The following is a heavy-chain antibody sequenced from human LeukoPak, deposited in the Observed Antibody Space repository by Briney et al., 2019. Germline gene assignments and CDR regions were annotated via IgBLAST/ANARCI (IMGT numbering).Heavy chain of an antibody. Sequence: SETLSLTCTVSGGSISSYYWSWVRQPPGKGLEWIGYIYYSGSTNYNPSLKSRVTISVDTSKNQFSLKLSSVTAADTAVYYCARGDSWELLSYYYGMDVWGQGTTVTVSS. V-gene: IGHV4-59*01. D-gene: IGHD1-26*01. CDR1: GGSISSYY. CDR3: ARGDSWELLSYYYGMDV. CDR2: IYYSGST. J-gene: IGHJ6*02.